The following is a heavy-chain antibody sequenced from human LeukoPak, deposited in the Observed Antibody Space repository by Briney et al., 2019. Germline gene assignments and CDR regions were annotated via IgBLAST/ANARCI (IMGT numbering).Heavy chain of an antibody. CDR3: AKNYYDSSGYYYIIDY. Sequence: GGPLRLSCAASGFTFSSYGMHWVRQAPGKGLEWVAVISYDGSNKYYADSVKGRFTISRDNSKNTLYLQMNSLRAEDTAVYYCAKNYYDSSGYYYIIDYWGQGTLVTVSS. V-gene: IGHV3-30*18. J-gene: IGHJ4*02. D-gene: IGHD3-22*01. CDR1: GFTFSSYG. CDR2: ISYDGSNK.